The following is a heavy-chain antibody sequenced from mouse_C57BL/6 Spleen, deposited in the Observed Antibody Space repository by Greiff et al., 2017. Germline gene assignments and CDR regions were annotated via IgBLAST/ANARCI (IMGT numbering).Heavy chain of an antibody. Sequence: QVQLQQPGAELVKPGASVKMSCKASGYTFTSYWITWVKQRPGQGLEWIGDIYPGSGSTNYNEKFKSKATLTVDTSSSTAYMQLSSLTSEDSAVYYCARGPFYYGSPYYFDYWGQGTTLTVSS. J-gene: IGHJ2*01. CDR2: IYPGSGST. CDR1: GYTFTSYW. CDR3: ARGPFYYGSPYYFDY. V-gene: IGHV1-55*01. D-gene: IGHD1-1*01.